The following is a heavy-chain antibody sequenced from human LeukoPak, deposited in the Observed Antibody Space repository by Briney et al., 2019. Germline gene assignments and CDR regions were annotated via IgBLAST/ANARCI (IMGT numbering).Heavy chain of an antibody. J-gene: IGHJ4*02. CDR2: INYSGST. D-gene: IGHD5-12*01. CDR1: GGSISSTSYY. CDR3: ARPNRYDLYFDY. Sequence: PSETLSLTCNVSGGSISSTSYYWGWIRQPPGKGLEWIGSINYSGSTYYSPSLKSRVTISVDTSKNQFSLKLSSVTAADTAVYYCARPNRYDLYFDYWGQGTLVTVSS. V-gene: IGHV4-39*07.